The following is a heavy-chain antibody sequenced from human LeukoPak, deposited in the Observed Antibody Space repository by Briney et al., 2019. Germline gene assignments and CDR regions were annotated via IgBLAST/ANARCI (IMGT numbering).Heavy chain of an antibody. CDR3: ASHDSLLLAYTNNWDDAFDV. CDR1: GYTFTGYY. CDR2: INPNSGGT. Sequence: ASVKVSCKASGYTFTGYYMHWVRQAPGQGLEWMGWINPNSGGTNYAQKFQGRVTMTRDTSISTAYVELSGLTSDDTAVYYCASHDSLLLAYTNNWDDAFDVWGQGTVVTVSS. D-gene: IGHD1-1*01. J-gene: IGHJ3*01. V-gene: IGHV1-2*02.